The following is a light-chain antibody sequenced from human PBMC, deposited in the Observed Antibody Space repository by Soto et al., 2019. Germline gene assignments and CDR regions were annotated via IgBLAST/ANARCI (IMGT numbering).Light chain of an antibody. V-gene: IGLV2-14*01. J-gene: IGLJ1*01. Sequence: QSVLTQPASVSGFPGQLITISCTGTSSDVGGYNYVSWYQQHPGKAPKLMIYDVSNRPSGVSNRFSGSKSGNTASLTISGLQAEDEADYYCSSYTSSSTLGVFGTGTKVTVL. CDR3: SSYTSSSTLGV. CDR2: DVS. CDR1: SSDVGGYNY.